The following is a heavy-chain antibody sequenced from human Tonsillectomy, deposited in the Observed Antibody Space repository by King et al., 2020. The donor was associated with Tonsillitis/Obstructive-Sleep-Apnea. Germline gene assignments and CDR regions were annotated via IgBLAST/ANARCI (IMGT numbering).Heavy chain of an antibody. V-gene: IGHV3-33*01. J-gene: IGHJ4*02. D-gene: IGHD2-21*02. Sequence: VQLVESGGGVVQPGRSLRLSCAASGFTFSSYGMHLVRQPPGKVLYGVAVIWYDGSNKYFAESVKGRFTISRDNSKNTLYLQMNSLRAEDTAVYYCARVAKGDLSHIDYWGQGTLVTVSP. CDR1: GFTFSSYG. CDR3: ARVAKGDLSHIDY. CDR2: IWYDGSNK.